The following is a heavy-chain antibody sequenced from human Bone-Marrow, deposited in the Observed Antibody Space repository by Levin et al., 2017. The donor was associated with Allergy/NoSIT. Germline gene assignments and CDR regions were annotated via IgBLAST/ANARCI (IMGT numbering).Heavy chain of an antibody. CDR3: ARDRGYCSSTSCSYWFDP. CDR2: ISYDGSNK. Sequence: GESLKISCAASGFTFSSYAMHWVRQAPGKGLEWVAVISYDGSNKYYADSVKGRFTISRDNSKNTLYLQMNSLRAEDTAVYYCARDRGYCSSTSCSYWFDPWGQGTLVTVSS. CDR1: GFTFSSYA. J-gene: IGHJ5*02. D-gene: IGHD2-2*01. V-gene: IGHV3-30-3*01.